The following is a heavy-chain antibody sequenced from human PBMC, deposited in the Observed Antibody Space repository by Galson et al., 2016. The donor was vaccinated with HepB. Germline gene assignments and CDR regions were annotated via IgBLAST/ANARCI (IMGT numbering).Heavy chain of an antibody. CDR1: GYTFTNYG. V-gene: IGHV1-18*01. CDR3: ARGGDGNHGAFHI. CDR2: INPYNGRT. D-gene: IGHD4-23*01. J-gene: IGHJ3*02. Sequence: SVKVSCKASGYTFTNYGITWVRQAPGQGLEWMGMINPYNGRTTYSRNFQGRVTMKRDTSTRTVYMDMSSLRSADTAIYYCARGGDGNHGAFHIWGQGTMVTVSS.